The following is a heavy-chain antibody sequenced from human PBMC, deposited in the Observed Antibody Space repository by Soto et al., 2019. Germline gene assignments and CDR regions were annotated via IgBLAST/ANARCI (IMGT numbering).Heavy chain of an antibody. CDR2: IIPIFGTA. J-gene: IGHJ6*02. V-gene: IGHV1-69*13. CDR3: AGHWEPSFGRLNYYYGMDV. D-gene: IGHD3-10*01. Sequence: GASVEVSCKASGGTFSSYAISWVRQAPGQGLEWMGGIIPIFGTANYAQKFQGRVTITADESTSTAYMELSSLRSEDTAVYYCAGHWEPSFGRLNYYYGMDVWGQGTTVTVSS. CDR1: GGTFSSYA.